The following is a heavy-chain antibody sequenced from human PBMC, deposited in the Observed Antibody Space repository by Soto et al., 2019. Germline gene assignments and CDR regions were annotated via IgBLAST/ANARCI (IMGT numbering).Heavy chain of an antibody. J-gene: IGHJ6*02. CDR1: GFSLSTSGMC. Sequence: GSGPTLVNPTQTLTLTCTFSGFSLSTSGMCVSWIRQPPGKALEWLALIDWDDDKYYSTSLKTRLTISKDTSKNQVVLTMTNMDPVDTATXYCARMLGFSYYYGMDVWGQGTTVTVSS. D-gene: IGHD3-10*01. V-gene: IGHV2-70*01. CDR2: IDWDDDK. CDR3: ARMLGFSYYYGMDV.